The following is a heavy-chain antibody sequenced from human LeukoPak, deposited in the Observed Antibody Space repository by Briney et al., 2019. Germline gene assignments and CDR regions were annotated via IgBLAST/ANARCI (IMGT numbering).Heavy chain of an antibody. CDR2: INPNSGGT. Sequence: GASVKVSCKASGYTFTGYYMHWVRQAPGQGLEWMGWINPNSGGTNYAQKFQGRVTMTRDTSISTAYMELSRLRSDDTAVYYCARESGSYYDYYYYYMDVWGKGTTVTVSS. D-gene: IGHD1-26*01. V-gene: IGHV1-2*02. CDR1: GYTFTGYY. CDR3: ARESGSYYDYYYYYMDV. J-gene: IGHJ6*03.